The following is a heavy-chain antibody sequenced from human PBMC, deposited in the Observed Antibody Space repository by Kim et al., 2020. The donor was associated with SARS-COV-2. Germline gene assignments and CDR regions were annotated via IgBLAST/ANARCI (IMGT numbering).Heavy chain of an antibody. CDR1: GDSVSSNSAA. Sequence: SQTLSLTCAISGDSVSSNSAAWNWIRQSPSRGLEWLGRTYYRSKWYNDYAVSVKSRITINPDTSKNQFSLQLNSVTPEDTAVYYCAREGLLLEYSSFYHNWFDPWGQGTLVTVSS. J-gene: IGHJ5*02. CDR3: AREGLLLEYSSFYHNWFDP. CDR2: TYYRSKWYN. V-gene: IGHV6-1*01. D-gene: IGHD6-6*01.